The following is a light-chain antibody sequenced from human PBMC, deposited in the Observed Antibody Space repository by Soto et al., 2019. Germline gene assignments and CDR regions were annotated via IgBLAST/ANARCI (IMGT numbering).Light chain of an antibody. J-gene: IGLJ2*01. V-gene: IGLV1-44*01. CDR2: NNN. Sequence: QSVLTQPSSASGTPGQRVIISCSGDSSNIGSNPVNWYKQFPGRAPQLLIFNNNERPSGVPDRVSGSKSGASASLAISGLQSEDEGDYYCGAWDDSLIAVVFGGGTKLTVL. CDR3: GAWDDSLIAVV. CDR1: SSNIGSNP.